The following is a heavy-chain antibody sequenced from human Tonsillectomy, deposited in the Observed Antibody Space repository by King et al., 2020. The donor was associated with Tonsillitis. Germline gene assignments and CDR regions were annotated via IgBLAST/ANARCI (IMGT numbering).Heavy chain of an antibody. CDR3: ATNLEVI. CDR1: GYTLTDMS. J-gene: IGHJ4*03. CDR2: FDPEHGKT. Sequence: QLVQSGAEVKKPGDSVKVSCKVSGYTLTDMSMHWVRQTPGKGLEWMGGFDPEHGKTIYAQKFQGRVTMTEDTSTDTAYMELSSLRSDDTAVYYCATNLEVIWGQGTPVTVSS. D-gene: IGHD3-3*01. V-gene: IGHV1-24*01.